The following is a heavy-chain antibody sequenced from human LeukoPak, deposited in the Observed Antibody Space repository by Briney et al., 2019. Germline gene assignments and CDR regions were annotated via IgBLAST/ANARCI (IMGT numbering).Heavy chain of an antibody. CDR1: GFTFSSYS. CDR2: ISSSSSYI. CDR3: ARERRTYYHVSSGYSTDY. J-gene: IGHJ4*02. D-gene: IGHD3-22*01. V-gene: IGHV3-21*01. Sequence: PGGSLRLSCAASGFTFSSYSMNWVRQTPGKGLEWVSSISSSSSYIYYADSVKGRFTISRDNAKNSLYLQMNSLRAEDTAVYYCARERRTYYHVSSGYSTDYWGQGTLVTVSS.